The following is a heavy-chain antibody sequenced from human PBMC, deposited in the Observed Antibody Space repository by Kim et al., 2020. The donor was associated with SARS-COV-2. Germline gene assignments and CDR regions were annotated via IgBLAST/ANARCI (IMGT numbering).Heavy chain of an antibody. CDR1: GFTFDDYA. J-gene: IGHJ4*02. V-gene: IGHV3-9*01. Sequence: GGSLRLSCAASGFTFDDYAMPWVRQAPGKGLEWVSGISWNSGSIGYADSVKGRFTISRDNAKNSLYLQMNSLRAEDTALYYCTRLSVAGYAYTRDYWGQGTLVTVSS. CDR2: ISWNSGSI. D-gene: IGHD2-2*01. CDR3: TRLSVAGYAYTRDY.